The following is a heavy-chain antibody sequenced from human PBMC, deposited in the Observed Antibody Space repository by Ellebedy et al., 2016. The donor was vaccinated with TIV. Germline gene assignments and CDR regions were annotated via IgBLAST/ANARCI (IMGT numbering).Heavy chain of an antibody. CDR2: INQDGSEK. J-gene: IGHJ3*02. D-gene: IGHD4-17*01. CDR1: GFAFSSYW. Sequence: GESLKISCAVSGFAFSSYWMSWVRQAPGKGLEWAANINQDGSEKHYVDSVKGRFTISRDNAKNSLNLQMNSVRAEDAAVYYCATDGSYGDYRSPTHAFVMWGQGTMVIVSS. CDR3: ATDGSYGDYRSPTHAFVM. V-gene: IGHV3-7*01.